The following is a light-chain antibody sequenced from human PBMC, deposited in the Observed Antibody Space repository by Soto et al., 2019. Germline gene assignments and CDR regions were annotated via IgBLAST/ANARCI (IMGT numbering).Light chain of an antibody. CDR2: AAS. J-gene: IGKJ4*01. Sequence: DIQMTQSPSSVSASVGDTVSITCRASQGINNWLAWYQQKPGKAPQVLIYAASGLQSGVPSRFSGSGFGTDFTLTITSLQPEDFATYFCQQANNFPLTFGGGTKIEIK. CDR1: QGINNW. V-gene: IGKV1-12*01. CDR3: QQANNFPLT.